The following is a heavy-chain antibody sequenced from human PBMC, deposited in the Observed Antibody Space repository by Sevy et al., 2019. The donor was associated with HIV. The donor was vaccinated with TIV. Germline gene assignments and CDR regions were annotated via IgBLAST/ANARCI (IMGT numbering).Heavy chain of an antibody. CDR1: KFTFSSYS. J-gene: IGHJ4*02. Sequence: GGSLRLSCAASKFTFSSYSMHWVRQAPGKGLEWVAVVSYDGSNKYYADSVKGRFTISRDNSKNTQYLQMNSLRAEDTAVYDCATDLLYGSGTYDRDYWGQGTLVTVSS. V-gene: IGHV3-30-3*01. D-gene: IGHD3-10*01. CDR3: ATDLLYGSGTYDRDY. CDR2: VSYDGSNK.